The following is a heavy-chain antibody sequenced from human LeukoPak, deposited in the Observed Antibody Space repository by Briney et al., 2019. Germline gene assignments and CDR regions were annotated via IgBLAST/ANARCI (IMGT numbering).Heavy chain of an antibody. D-gene: IGHD1-26*01. Sequence: GGSLRLSCEASGFIFSNDAMHWVRQAPGKGLEWVAFIWFDGSNKHYADSVKGRFTISRDNAKNSLYLQMNSLRDEDTAVYYCASSGSYRFDYWGQGTLVTVSS. CDR2: IWFDGSNK. J-gene: IGHJ4*02. V-gene: IGHV3-33*01. CDR1: GFIFSNDA. CDR3: ASSGSYRFDY.